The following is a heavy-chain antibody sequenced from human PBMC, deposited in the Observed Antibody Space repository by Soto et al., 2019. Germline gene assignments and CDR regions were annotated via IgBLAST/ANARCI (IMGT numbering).Heavy chain of an antibody. CDR2: ISSSSSYI. CDR1: GFTFSSYS. CDR3: ARGIGYCSSTSCYSYFDL. D-gene: IGHD2-2*02. J-gene: IGHJ2*01. Sequence: EVQLVESGGGLVKPGGSLRLSCAASGFTFSSYSMNWVRQAPGTGLEWVSSISSSSSYIYYADSVKGRFTISRDNAKNSLYLQMNSLRAEDTAVYYCARGIGYCSSTSCYSYFDLWGRGTLVTVSS. V-gene: IGHV3-21*01.